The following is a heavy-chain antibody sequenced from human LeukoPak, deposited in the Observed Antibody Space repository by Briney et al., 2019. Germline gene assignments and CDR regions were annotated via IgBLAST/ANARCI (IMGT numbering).Heavy chain of an antibody. J-gene: IGHJ4*02. D-gene: IGHD1-14*01. V-gene: IGHV1-2*02. Sequence: ASVKVSCKASGYTFTGYYMHWVRQAPGQGLEWMGWINPKTGGTSYAQKFQGRVTMTRDTSISTVNMELSRLTSDATAVYYCARATAENDHWGQGTLVTVSS. CDR2: INPKTGGT. CDR1: GYTFTGYY. CDR3: ARATAENDH.